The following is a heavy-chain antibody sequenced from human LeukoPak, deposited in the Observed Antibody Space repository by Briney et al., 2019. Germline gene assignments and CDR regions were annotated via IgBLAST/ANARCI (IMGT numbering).Heavy chain of an antibody. J-gene: IGHJ3*01. CDR3: ARDYVLPLEPNDGDGFAF. CDR1: GGTFSSYA. V-gene: IGHV1-18*01. D-gene: IGHD3-16*01. CDR2: ISPNHGTT. Sequence: ASVKVSCKASGGTFSSYAISWVRQAPGQGLEWMGWISPNHGTTVYAQHLQGRITMTADTYTSTASMELRSLRSDDTAVYFCARDYVLPLEPNDGDGFAFWGQGTVVTVSS.